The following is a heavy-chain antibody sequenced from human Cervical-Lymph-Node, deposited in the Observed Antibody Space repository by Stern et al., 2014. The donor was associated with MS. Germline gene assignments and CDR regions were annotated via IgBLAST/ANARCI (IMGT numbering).Heavy chain of an antibody. J-gene: IGHJ6*02. CDR2: ISNTGGTT. Sequence: EVQLEESGGGLVQPGGSLRLSCAASGFTFSTFAMSWVRQAPGKGLEWLSGISNTGGTTYYPGSLKGRFSISRDNSKNTLYLQMNSLRGEDTALYYCAKGGDGYNFDYYGMDVWGQGTTVTVSS. CDR1: GFTFSTFA. V-gene: IGHV3-23*04. CDR3: AKGGDGYNFDYYGMDV. D-gene: IGHD5-24*01.